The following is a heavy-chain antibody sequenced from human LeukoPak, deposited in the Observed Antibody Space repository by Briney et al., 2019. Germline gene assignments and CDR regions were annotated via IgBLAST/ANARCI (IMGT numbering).Heavy chain of an antibody. CDR1: GYSFTSYW. CDR2: IYPGDSDN. Sequence: GESLKISWKGSGYSFTSYWIGWVRQIPGKGLEWMGIIYPGDSDNRYSPSFQGQVTISADTPISTAYLQWSSLNASETAMYYSARQYQLNLIPPDYWGQGTLVTVSS. CDR3: ARQYQLNLIPPDY. V-gene: IGHV5-51*01. J-gene: IGHJ4*02. D-gene: IGHD2-2*01.